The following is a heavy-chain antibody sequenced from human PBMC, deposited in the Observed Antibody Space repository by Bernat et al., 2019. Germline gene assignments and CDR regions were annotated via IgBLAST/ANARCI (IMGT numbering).Heavy chain of an antibody. Sequence: VQLVESGGGVVQPGRSLRLSCAASGFTFSSYAMHWVRQAPGKGLEWVAVISYDGSNKYYADSVKGRFTISRDNSKNTLYLQMNSLRAEDTAVYYCATRYCSSTSCYPEVFDYWGQGTLVTVSS. CDR1: GFTFSSYA. J-gene: IGHJ4*02. D-gene: IGHD2-2*01. CDR2: ISYDGSNK. V-gene: IGHV3-30-3*01. CDR3: ATRYCSSTSCYPEVFDY.